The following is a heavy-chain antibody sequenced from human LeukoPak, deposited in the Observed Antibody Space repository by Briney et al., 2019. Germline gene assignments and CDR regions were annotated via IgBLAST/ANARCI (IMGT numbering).Heavy chain of an antibody. J-gene: IGHJ4*02. V-gene: IGHV1-18*01. CDR2: ISAYNGNT. Sequence: ASVKVSCKPSGYTFTSYGISWVRQAPGQGLEWMGWISAYNGNTNYAQKLQGRVTMTTDTSTSTAYMELRSLRSDGTAVYYCARDLRFTAQRSFDYWGQGTLVTVSS. D-gene: IGHD5/OR15-5a*01. CDR3: ARDLRFTAQRSFDY. CDR1: GYTFTSYG.